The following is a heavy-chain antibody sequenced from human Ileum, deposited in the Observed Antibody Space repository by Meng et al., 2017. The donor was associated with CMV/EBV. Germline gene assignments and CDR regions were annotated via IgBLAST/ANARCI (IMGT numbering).Heavy chain of an antibody. CDR2: ISHDGSNI. Sequence: FTFRNHAMHWVRQAPGKGLEWLAVISHDGSNIYYTDSVEGRFTISRDNSKNTVYLQMNSLRAEDTAVYYCAKTLGGYYSYYYGMDVWGQGTTVTVSS. V-gene: IGHV3-30*18. D-gene: IGHD4-23*01. CDR3: AKTLGGYYSYYYGMDV. CDR1: FTFRNHA. J-gene: IGHJ6*02.